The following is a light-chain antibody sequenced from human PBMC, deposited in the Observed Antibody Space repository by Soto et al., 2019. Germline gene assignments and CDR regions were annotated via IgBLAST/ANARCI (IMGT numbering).Light chain of an antibody. CDR3: CSYAGSGTSGYV. Sequence: QSALTQPASVSGSPGQSITISCTGTSSDIGGYNYVSWYQHHPGQAPKLIIFEVSHRPSGVSNRFSGSKSGNTASLTISGLQTEDEADYYCCSYAGSGTSGYVFGSGTKLTVL. CDR2: EVS. J-gene: IGLJ1*01. V-gene: IGLV2-14*01. CDR1: SSDIGGYNY.